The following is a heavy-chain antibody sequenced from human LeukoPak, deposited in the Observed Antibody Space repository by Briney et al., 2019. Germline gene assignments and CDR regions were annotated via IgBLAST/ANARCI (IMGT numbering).Heavy chain of an antibody. Sequence: GGSLRLSCAASGFTFSSYSMNWVRQAPGKGLEWVSYISSSSSTIYYADSVKGRFTISRDNAKNSLYLQMNSLRAEDTAVYYCARDLSGQLGSSFDYWGQGTLVTVSS. J-gene: IGHJ4*02. V-gene: IGHV3-48*04. CDR1: GFTFSSYS. CDR2: ISSSSSTI. CDR3: ARDLSGQLGSSFDY. D-gene: IGHD3-10*01.